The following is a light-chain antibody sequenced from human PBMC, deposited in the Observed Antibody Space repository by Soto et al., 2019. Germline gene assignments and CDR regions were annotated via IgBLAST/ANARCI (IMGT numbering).Light chain of an antibody. V-gene: IGKV3-11*01. Sequence: EVVLTQSPATLSLSPGERATLSCRASQSIRTSLAWYQQKPGQAPRLVIFDASNRANGVPARFGGSGYGTDFSLTINSLEPEDFAVYYCQQRNIWPTITFGQGTRLEIK. J-gene: IGKJ5*01. CDR2: DAS. CDR3: QQRNIWPTIT. CDR1: QSIRTS.